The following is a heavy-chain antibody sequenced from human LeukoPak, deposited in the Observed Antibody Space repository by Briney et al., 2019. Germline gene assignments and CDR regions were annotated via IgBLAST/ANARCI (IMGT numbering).Heavy chain of an antibody. V-gene: IGHV3-21*04. CDR1: SLTVNRYS. CDR2: ISSSGSYI. CDR3: ARSRSSGWSEFDY. Sequence: GRSLRLSCAAASLTVNRYSMNWLRQAPGKGLEWVSSISSSGSYIYHADSVKGRFTISRDNAKNSLYLQMNRRRAEDRAVYYWARSRSSGWSEFDYWGQGTLVTVSS. J-gene: IGHJ4*02. D-gene: IGHD6-19*01.